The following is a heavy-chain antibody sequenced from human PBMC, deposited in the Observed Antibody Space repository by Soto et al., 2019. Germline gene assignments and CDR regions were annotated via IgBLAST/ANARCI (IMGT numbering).Heavy chain of an antibody. CDR3: ARDSLLSDSSGYYYRVFDY. CDR1: GGSISDYY. D-gene: IGHD3-22*01. Sequence: PSETLSLTCTVSGGSISDYYWSWIRQPPGKGLEWIGYFSYGGGTNNSPSLKSRATISVDTSKNQFSLKLSSVTAADTAVYYCARDSLLSDSSGYYYRVFDYWGQGTLVTVSS. J-gene: IGHJ4*02. V-gene: IGHV4-59*01. CDR2: FSYGGGT.